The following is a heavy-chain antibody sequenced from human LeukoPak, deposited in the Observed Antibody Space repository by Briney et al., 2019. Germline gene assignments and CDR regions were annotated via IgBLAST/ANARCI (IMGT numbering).Heavy chain of an antibody. V-gene: IGHV4-59*01. J-gene: IGHJ4*02. CDR2: IYYSGST. D-gene: IGHD6-6*01. CDR1: GGSISSYY. Sequence: SETLSLTCSVSGGSISSYYWSWIRQPPGKGLEWIGYIYYSGSTNYNPSLKSRVTISVDTSKNQFSLKLSSVTAADTAVYYCARVSSSSDFDYWGQGTLVTVSS. CDR3: ARVSSSSDFDY.